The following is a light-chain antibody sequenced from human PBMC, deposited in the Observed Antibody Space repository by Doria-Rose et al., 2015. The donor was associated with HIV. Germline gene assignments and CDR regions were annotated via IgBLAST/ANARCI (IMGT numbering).Light chain of an antibody. CDR1: QDISNY. CDR2: DAS. J-gene: IGKJ5*01. CDR3: QQYENVPIT. Sequence: DIQMTQSPSSLSASVGDRVTITCQASQDISNYLNWYQHKPGKAPKLLICDASNLETGVPSRFSGSGSGTNFTLTISSLQPEDIATFYCQQYENVPITFGQGTRPEIK. V-gene: IGKV1-33*01.